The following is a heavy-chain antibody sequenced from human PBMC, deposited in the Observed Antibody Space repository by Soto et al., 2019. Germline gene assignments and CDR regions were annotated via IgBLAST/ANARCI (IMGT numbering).Heavy chain of an antibody. CDR2: IYYSGST. D-gene: IGHD3-9*01. J-gene: IGHJ5*02. Sequence: PSETLSLTCTVSVGSISSYYWSWIRQPPGKGLEWIGYIYYSGSTNYNPSLKSRVTISVDTSKNQFSLKLSSVTAADTAVYYCARVTTHYDILTGYYFWFDPWGQGTLVTVSS. CDR3: ARVTTHYDILTGYYFWFDP. V-gene: IGHV4-59*01. CDR1: VGSISSYY.